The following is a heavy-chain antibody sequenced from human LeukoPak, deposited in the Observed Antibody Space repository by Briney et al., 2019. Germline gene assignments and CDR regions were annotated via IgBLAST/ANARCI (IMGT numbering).Heavy chain of an antibody. D-gene: IGHD3-22*01. V-gene: IGHV4-59*12. CDR2: IYYSGST. CDR3: ARDAYSGYYPKSPRPFFDY. J-gene: IGHJ4*02. CDR1: GGSISSYY. Sequence: SETLSLTCTVSGGSISSYYWSWIRQPPGKGLEWIGYIYYSGSTNYNPSLKSRVTISVDTSKNQFSLKLSSVTAADTAVYYCARDAYSGYYPKSPRPFFDYWGQGTLVTVSS.